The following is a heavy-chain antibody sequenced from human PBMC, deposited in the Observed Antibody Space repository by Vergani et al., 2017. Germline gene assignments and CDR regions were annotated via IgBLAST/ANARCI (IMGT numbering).Heavy chain of an antibody. CDR1: GYTFTSYA. J-gene: IGHJ5*02. D-gene: IGHD3-10*01. V-gene: IGHV1-3*04. CDR3: ARAKLGGGPSWFDP. Sequence: QVQLVQSGAEVKKPGASVKVSCKASGYTFTSYAMHWVRQAPGQRLEWMGWINTGNGNTKYSQKFQGRVTITRDTSASTAYMELSSLRSEDTAVYYCARAKLGGGPSWFDPWGQGTLVTVSS. CDR2: INTGNGNT.